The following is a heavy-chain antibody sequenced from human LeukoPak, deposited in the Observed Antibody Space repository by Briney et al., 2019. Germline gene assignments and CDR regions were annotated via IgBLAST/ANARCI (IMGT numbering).Heavy chain of an antibody. CDR1: GGSFSGYY. J-gene: IGHJ4*02. D-gene: IGHD3/OR15-3a*01. CDR3: ARLDALNFDY. CDR2: INHSGST. V-gene: IGHV4-34*01. Sequence: SGTLSLTCAVYGGSFSGYYWSWIRQPPGKGLEWIGEINHSGSTNYNPSLKSRVTISVDTSKNQFSLKLSSVTAADTAVYYCARLDALNFDYWGQGTLVTVSS.